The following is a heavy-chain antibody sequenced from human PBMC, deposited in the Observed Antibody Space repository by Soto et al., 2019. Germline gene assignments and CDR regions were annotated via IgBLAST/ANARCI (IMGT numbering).Heavy chain of an antibody. CDR3: ARGPVAGSDF. D-gene: IGHD6-19*01. V-gene: IGHV1-18*04. Sequence: GASVKVSCKGSGYTFTSYGIVWVRQAPGQGLEWMGWISPYSGETRYAEKFQDRVTLTTDTSTKTAYMDLRNLKSDDTAVYWCARGPVAGSDFWGQGTLVTVSS. J-gene: IGHJ4*02. CDR2: ISPYSGET. CDR1: GYTFTSYG.